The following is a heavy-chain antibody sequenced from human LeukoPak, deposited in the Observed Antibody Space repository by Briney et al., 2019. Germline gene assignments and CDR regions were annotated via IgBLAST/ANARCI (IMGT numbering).Heavy chain of an antibody. J-gene: IGHJ4*02. CDR2: INHSGST. D-gene: IGHD3-3*01. V-gene: IGHV4-34*01. Sequence: KTSETLSLTCAVYGGSFSGYYWSWIRQPPGKGLEWIGEINHSGSTNYNPSLKSRVTISVDTSKNQFSLKLSSVTAADTAVYYCASSRRLRFLEWFLYYFDYWGQGTLVTVSS. CDR3: ASSRRLRFLEWFLYYFDY. CDR1: GGSFSGYY.